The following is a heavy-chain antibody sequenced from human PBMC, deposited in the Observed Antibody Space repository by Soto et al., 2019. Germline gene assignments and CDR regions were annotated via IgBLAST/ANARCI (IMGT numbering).Heavy chain of an antibody. CDR3: ARPLRGYSGYVQNWFDP. CDR2: INHSGST. D-gene: IGHD5-12*01. V-gene: IGHV4-34*01. J-gene: IGHJ5*02. Sequence: PSETLSLTCAVYGGSLSGYYWSWIRQPPGRGPEWIGEINHSGSTNYNPSLKSRVTISVDTSKNQFSLKLSSVTAADTAVYYCARPLRGYSGYVQNWFDPWGQGTLVTVSS. CDR1: GGSLSGYY.